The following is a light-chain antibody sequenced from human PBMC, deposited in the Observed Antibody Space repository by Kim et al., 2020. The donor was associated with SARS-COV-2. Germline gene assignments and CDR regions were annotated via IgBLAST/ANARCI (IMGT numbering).Light chain of an antibody. Sequence: GPSVTSSCSGCVSDLGSQHVYYYQHVPGTAPRLPIFRNNQRPSGVPARFSGSKSGTSASLAISGLRSEDGADYYCATWYAGLSSVVFGGGTQLTVL. J-gene: IGLJ2*01. CDR3: ATWYAGLSSVV. CDR1: VSDLGSQH. CDR2: RNN. V-gene: IGLV1-47*01.